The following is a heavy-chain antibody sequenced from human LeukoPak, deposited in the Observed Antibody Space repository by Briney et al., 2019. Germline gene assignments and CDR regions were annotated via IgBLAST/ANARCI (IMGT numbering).Heavy chain of an antibody. CDR1: GYTFTSYD. CDR3: ARDAIRYFDWLLLPTDYYGMDV. CDR2: MNPNSGNT. V-gene: IGHV1-8*01. J-gene: IGHJ6*02. D-gene: IGHD3-9*01. Sequence: ASVKVSCKASGYTFTSYDINWVRQATGQGLEWMGWMNPNSGNTGYAQKFQGRVTMTRNTSISTAYMELSSLRSEDTAVYYCARDAIRYFDWLLLPTDYYGMDVWGQGTTVTVSS.